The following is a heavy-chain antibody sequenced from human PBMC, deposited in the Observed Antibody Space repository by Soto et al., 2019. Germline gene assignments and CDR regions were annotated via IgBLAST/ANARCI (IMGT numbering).Heavy chain of an antibody. CDR3: ARGYYGSEADAFDI. J-gene: IGHJ3*02. V-gene: IGHV1-69*13. CDR1: GGTFSSYA. D-gene: IGHD3-10*01. Sequence: ASVKVSCKASGGTFSSYAISWVRQAPGQGLEWMGGIIPIFGTANYAQKFQGRVTITADESTSTAYMELSSLRSEDTAVYYCARGYYGSEADAFDIWGQGTMVTVSS. CDR2: IIPIFGTA.